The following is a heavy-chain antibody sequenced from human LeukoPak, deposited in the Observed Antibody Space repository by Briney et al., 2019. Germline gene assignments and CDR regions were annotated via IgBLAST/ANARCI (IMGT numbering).Heavy chain of an antibody. J-gene: IGHJ5*02. Sequence: PSETLSLTCTVSGGSISSSSYYWGWIRQPPGKGLEWIGSIYYSGSTYYNPSLKSRVTISVDTSKNQFSLKLSSVTAADTAVYYCARQVYGAADWFDPWGQGTLVTVSS. CDR3: ARQVYGAADWFDP. CDR1: GGSISSSSYY. CDR2: IYYSGST. V-gene: IGHV4-39*01. D-gene: IGHD4-17*01.